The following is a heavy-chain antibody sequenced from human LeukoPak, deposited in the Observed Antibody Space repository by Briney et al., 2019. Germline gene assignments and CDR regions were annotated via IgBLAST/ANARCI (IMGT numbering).Heavy chain of an antibody. D-gene: IGHD4-23*01. CDR1: GYTFTDYY. Sequence: GASVKVSCRASGYTFTDYYMHWVRQAPGPGLEWMGWLNPNTLVTKYAQHFQGRVSMTWDTSISTGYMDLHSLTSDDTAVYYCARKDGGRDGMDVWGQGTTVTVSS. J-gene: IGHJ6*02. CDR2: LNPNTLVT. CDR3: ARKDGGRDGMDV. V-gene: IGHV1-2*02.